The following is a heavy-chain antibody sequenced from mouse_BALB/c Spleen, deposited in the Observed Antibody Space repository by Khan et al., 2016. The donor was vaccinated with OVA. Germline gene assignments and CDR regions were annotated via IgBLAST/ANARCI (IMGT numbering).Heavy chain of an antibody. D-gene: IGHD2-1*01. V-gene: IGHV1-7*01. CDR2: INPSTGYN. CDR3: ARRGVYGIFAY. Sequence: VKLQESGAELAKPGASVKMSCKASGYTLTTYWMHWVKQRPGQGLDWIGYINPSTGYNEYNQKFKDKATLNADKSSSTAYKQLNSLTSEDSAVYYCARRGVYGIFAYWGQGTLVTVSA. J-gene: IGHJ3*01. CDR1: GYTLTTYW.